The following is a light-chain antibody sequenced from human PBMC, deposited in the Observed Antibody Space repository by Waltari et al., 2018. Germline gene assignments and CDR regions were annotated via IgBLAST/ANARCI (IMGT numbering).Light chain of an antibody. CDR3: ATWDDRLSGPV. Sequence: QSVLTQPPSASGAPGQRVTISCSGSSFNVGNNYVCWYQHLPGTAPKLLIGKNNERPAGGPERFSGSKSGTSASRAISGLRSEDEAEYYCATWDDRLSGPVFGGGTKVTVL. J-gene: IGLJ2*01. CDR2: KNN. V-gene: IGLV1-47*01. CDR1: SFNVGNNY.